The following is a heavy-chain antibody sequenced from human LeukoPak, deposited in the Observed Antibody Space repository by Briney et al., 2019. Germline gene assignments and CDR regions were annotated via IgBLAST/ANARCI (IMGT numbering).Heavy chain of an antibody. D-gene: IGHD3-16*01. CDR2: IYSGGST. V-gene: IGHV3-53*01. J-gene: IGHJ4*02. CDR3: ARGRITGYFDY. CDR1: GFIVSTSY. Sequence: GGSLRLSCAASGFIVSTSYMTWVRQAPGKGLEWVSFIYSGGSTYYADSVKGRFTISRDSSKNTLYLQMHSLRVEDTAVYYCARGRITGYFDYWGQGTLVTVSS.